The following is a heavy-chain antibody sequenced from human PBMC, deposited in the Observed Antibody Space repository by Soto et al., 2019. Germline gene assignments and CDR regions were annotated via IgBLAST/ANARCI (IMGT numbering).Heavy chain of an antibody. CDR2: IYESGRT. Sequence: SETMSLTCIVSGASISTGGYSWSWIRQPPGKGTEWIGYIYESGRTYYKPSLKSRASISMDKSMNHSSVRLTSVTAVDTAVYFCASGDRYSGSFSDYFDPWGQGTLVTVS. CDR3: ASGDRYSGSFSDYFDP. CDR1: GASISTGGYS. V-gene: IGHV4-30-2*01. D-gene: IGHD1-26*01. J-gene: IGHJ5*02.